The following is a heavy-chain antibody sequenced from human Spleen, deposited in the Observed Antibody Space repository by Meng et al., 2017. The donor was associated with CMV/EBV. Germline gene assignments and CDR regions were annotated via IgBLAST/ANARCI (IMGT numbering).Heavy chain of an antibody. V-gene: IGHV3-48*03. CDR1: GFTFSSYE. CDR2: ISSAGGTI. Sequence: GESLKISCAASGFTFSSYEMNWVRQAPGKGLEWVAYISSAGGTIYYADSVKGRFTMSRDNTKNSLYLQMNSLRAEDTAVYYCARGQYSGSYQDYSHGMDVWGQGTTVTVSS. CDR3: ARGQYSGSYQDYSHGMDV. D-gene: IGHD1-26*01. J-gene: IGHJ6*02.